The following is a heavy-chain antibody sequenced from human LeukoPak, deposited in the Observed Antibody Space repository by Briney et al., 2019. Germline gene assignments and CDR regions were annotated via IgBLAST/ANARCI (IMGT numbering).Heavy chain of an antibody. J-gene: IGHJ6*02. CDR2: ISYDGSNK. D-gene: IGHD6-13*01. V-gene: IGHV3-30*18. CDR1: GFTFSSYG. CDR3: AKALLGGGGYTSYGMDV. Sequence: PGRSLRLSCAASGFTFSSYGMHWVRQAPGKGLEWVAVISYDGSNKYYADSVKGRFTISRDNSKNTLYLQMNSLRAEDTAVYYCAKALLGGGGYTSYGMDVWGQGTTVTVSS.